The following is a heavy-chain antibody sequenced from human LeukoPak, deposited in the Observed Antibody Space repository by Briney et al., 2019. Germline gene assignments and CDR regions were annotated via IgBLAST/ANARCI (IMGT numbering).Heavy chain of an antibody. D-gene: IGHD3-10*01. CDR2: TGGSGETT. CDR1: GFTFSSYA. J-gene: IGHJ4*02. Sequence: PGGSLRLSCAASGFTFSSYAMSWVRQAPGKGLEWVSTTGGSGETTYYADSVKGRFTISRDNSKNTLYLQMNSLRAEDTAVYYCAKDFSPFVGVRGVIPGLDYWGQGTLVTVSS. CDR3: AKDFSPFVGVRGVIPGLDY. V-gene: IGHV3-23*01.